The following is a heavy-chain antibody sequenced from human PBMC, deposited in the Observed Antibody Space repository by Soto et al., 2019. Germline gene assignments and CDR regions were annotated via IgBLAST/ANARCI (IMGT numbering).Heavy chain of an antibody. CDR1: GYTFSNFG. J-gene: IGHJ4*02. CDR3: TRDAKYYDILTGYFVNDY. D-gene: IGHD3-9*01. CDR2: ISTDNGDT. Sequence: QVQLVQSGVEVKKPGASVKVSCKASGYTFSNFGISWVRQAPGQGLEWLGWISTDNGDTKYAPKFQGRVTITTDTATTTVYMERGSLKPDDTAVYYCTRDAKYYDILTGYFVNDYWGQGTLVTVSS. V-gene: IGHV1-18*01.